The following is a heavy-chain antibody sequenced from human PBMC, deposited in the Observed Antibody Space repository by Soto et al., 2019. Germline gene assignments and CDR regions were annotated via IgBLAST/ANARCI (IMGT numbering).Heavy chain of an antibody. V-gene: IGHV1-69*02. D-gene: IGHD2-21*02. Sequence: QVQLVQSGAEVKKPGSSVQVSCKASGGTFSSYTISWVRQAPGQGLEWMGRIIPILGIANYAQKFQDRVTSTADKSTSTAYMELSSLRSEDTAVYYCARDDGLAYCGGDCYSWGQGTLVTVSS. J-gene: IGHJ4*02. CDR2: IIPILGIA. CDR3: ARDDGLAYCGGDCYS. CDR1: GGTFSSYT.